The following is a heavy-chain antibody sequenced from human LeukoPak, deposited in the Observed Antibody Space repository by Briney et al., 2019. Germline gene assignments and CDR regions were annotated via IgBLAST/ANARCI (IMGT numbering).Heavy chain of an antibody. CDR1: GFTFSSYG. V-gene: IGHV3-30*02. CDR3: AKEWVPYYDFWSGYTNWFDP. CDR2: IWYDGSNK. Sequence: TGGSLRLSCAASGFTFSSYGMHWVRQAPGKGLEWVAVIWYDGSNKYYADSVKGRFTISRDNSKNTLYLQMNSLRAEDTAVYYCAKEWVPYYDFWSGYTNWFDPWGQGTLVTVSS. D-gene: IGHD3-3*01. J-gene: IGHJ5*02.